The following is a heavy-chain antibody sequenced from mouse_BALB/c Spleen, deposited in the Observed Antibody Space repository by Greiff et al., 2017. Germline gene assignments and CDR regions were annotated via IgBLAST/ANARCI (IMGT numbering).Heavy chain of an antibody. CDR3: AREGYYGSKEDYFDY. Sequence: VQLKQSGGGLVKPGGSLKLSCAASGFTFSSYAMSWVRQSPEKRLEWVAEISSGGSYTYYPDTVTGRFTISRDNAKNTLYLEMSSLRSEDTAMYYCAREGYYGSKEDYFDYWGQGTTLTVSS. CDR1: GFTFSSYA. J-gene: IGHJ2*01. D-gene: IGHD1-1*01. V-gene: IGHV5-9-4*01. CDR2: ISSGGSYT.